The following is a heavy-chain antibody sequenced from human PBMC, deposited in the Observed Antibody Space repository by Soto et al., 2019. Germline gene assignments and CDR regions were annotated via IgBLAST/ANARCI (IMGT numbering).Heavy chain of an antibody. CDR3: ARDLHSSIAARGAVDI. J-gene: IGHJ3*02. D-gene: IGHD6-6*01. CDR1: GFTFSSYS. Sequence: GGSLRLSCAASGFTFSSYSMNWVRQAPGKGLEWVSSISSSSSYIYYADSVKGRFTISRDNAKNSLYLQMNSLRAEDTAVYYCARDLHSSIAARGAVDIWGQGTMVTVSS. V-gene: IGHV3-21*01. CDR2: ISSSSSYI.